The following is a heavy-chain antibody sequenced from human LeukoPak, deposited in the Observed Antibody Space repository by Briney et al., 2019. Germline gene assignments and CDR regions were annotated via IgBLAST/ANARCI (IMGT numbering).Heavy chain of an antibody. J-gene: IGHJ4*02. D-gene: IGHD5-24*01. CDR1: GYTFTAYY. Sequence: GASVKVSCKASGYTFTAYYMHWVRQAPGQGREWMGWINPNSGATIYAQNFQGRVTMTRDTSINTAYMEVNRVTSDDTAVYYCARDGDNPSFDYWGQGTQVTVSS. CDR3: ARDGDNPSFDY. V-gene: IGHV1-2*02. CDR2: INPNSGAT.